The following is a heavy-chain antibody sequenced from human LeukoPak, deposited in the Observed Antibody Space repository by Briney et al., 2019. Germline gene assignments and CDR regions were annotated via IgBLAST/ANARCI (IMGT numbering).Heavy chain of an antibody. CDR2: IYYRGTT. Sequence: PAETLSLTCSVSGGSISGSSYYWTWIRQPPGEGLEWIGNIYYRGTTYYNPSLKSRVTMSIDTSKSQFSLKVNSVTAADTAVYYCARLGGTRFFFDYWGQGTVVTVSS. J-gene: IGHJ4*02. CDR1: GGSISGSSYY. V-gene: IGHV4-39*01. CDR3: ARLGGTRFFFDY. D-gene: IGHD1-26*01.